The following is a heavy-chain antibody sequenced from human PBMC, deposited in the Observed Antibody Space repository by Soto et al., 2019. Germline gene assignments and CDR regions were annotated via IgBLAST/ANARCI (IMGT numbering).Heavy chain of an antibody. V-gene: IGHV1-46*01. Sequence: ASVKVSCKASGYTFTSYYMHWVRQAPGQGLEWMGIINPSGGSTSYAQKFQGRVTMTRDTSTSTVYMELSSLRSEDTAVYYCARDLRFLYYYDSSGYYCDGMDVWGQGNTVTVSS. CDR3: ARDLRFLYYYDSSGYYCDGMDV. J-gene: IGHJ6*02. CDR2: INPSGGST. D-gene: IGHD3-22*01. CDR1: GYTFTSYY.